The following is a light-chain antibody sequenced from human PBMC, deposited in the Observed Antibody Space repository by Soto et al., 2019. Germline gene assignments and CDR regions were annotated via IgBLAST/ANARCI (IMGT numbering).Light chain of an antibody. CDR2: KAS. Sequence: DIQMTQSPSTLSASVGDRVTITCRASQTISSWLAWYQQNPGKAPKLLIYKASTLKSGVPSRFSGSGSGKEFTLTISSLQPDDFATYYCQHYNSYSEAFGQGTKVELK. CDR1: QTISSW. CDR3: QHYNSYSEA. J-gene: IGKJ1*01. V-gene: IGKV1-5*03.